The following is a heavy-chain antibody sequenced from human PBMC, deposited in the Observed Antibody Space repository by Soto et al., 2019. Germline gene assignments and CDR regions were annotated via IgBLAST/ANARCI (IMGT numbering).Heavy chain of an antibody. J-gene: IGHJ4*02. V-gene: IGHV3-33*01. CDR1: GFIFSSFG. CDR3: VRDLLGSGGHFDY. CDR2: IWYDGSNT. Sequence: GGSLRLSCAASGFIFSSFGMHWVRQAPGKGLEWVAHIWYDGSNTYYADSVEGRFTISRDNSRNTLYLQMNSLRAEDTAVYHCVRDLLGSGGHFDYWGQGTPVTVSS. D-gene: IGHD7-27*01.